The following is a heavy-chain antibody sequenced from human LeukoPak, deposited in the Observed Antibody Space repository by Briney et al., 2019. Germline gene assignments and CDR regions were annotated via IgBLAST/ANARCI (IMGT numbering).Heavy chain of an antibody. D-gene: IGHD2-15*01. V-gene: IGHV3-30*03. J-gene: IGHJ6*02. CDR1: GFTFSSYG. Sequence: GGSLRLSRAASGFTFSSYGMHWVRQAPGKGLEWVAVISYDGSNKYYADSVKGRFTISRDNSKNTLYLQMNSLRAEDTAVYYCARSPAEYCSGGSCYGMDVWGQGTTVSVSS. CDR3: ARSPAEYCSGGSCYGMDV. CDR2: ISYDGSNK.